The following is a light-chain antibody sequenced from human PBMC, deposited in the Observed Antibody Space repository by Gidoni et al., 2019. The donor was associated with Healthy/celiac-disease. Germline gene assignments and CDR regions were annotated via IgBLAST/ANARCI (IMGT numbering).Light chain of an antibody. CDR2: GAS. CDR1: QSASSSY. Sequence: EILLTLSPGTLSLSPGERATLSCKARQSASSSYLAWYRQKPGQAPRLLIYGASSRATGIPDRFSGSGSGTDFTLTISRLEPEDFAVYYCQQYGSSPLYTFGQGTKLEIK. V-gene: IGKV3-20*01. CDR3: QQYGSSPLYT. J-gene: IGKJ2*01.